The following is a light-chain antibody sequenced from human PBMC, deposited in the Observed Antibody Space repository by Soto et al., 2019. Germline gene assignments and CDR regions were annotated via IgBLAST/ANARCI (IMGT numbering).Light chain of an antibody. CDR3: CSYAGSRVV. Sequence: QSGLTQPRSVSGSPGQSVTISCTGTSSDVGGYNCVSWYQHHPGKAPKLMIYDVTKRPSGVPDRFSGSKSGNTASLTISGLQAEDEADYYCCSYAGSRVVFGGGTKLTVL. CDR2: DVT. CDR1: SSDVGGYNC. V-gene: IGLV2-11*01. J-gene: IGLJ2*01.